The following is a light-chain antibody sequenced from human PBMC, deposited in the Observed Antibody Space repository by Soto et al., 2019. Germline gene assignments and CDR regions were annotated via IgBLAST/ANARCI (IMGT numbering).Light chain of an antibody. CDR2: GAA. V-gene: IGKV3D-20*02. CDR3: QVRTNWSIA. CDR1: QSLTNTD. Sequence: EIVLTQSPGTLSLSPGERATLSCRASQSLTNTDLAWYQQRPGQPPRLLIFGAAVRATGIPDRFSGTGSGTDFTLTINNLEPEDFAVYYCQVRTNWSIAFGRGTRLEI. J-gene: IGKJ5*01.